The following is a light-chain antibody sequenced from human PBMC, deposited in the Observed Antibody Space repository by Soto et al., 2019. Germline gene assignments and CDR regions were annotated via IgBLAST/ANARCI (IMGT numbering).Light chain of an antibody. V-gene: IGKV3-11*01. CDR2: DAS. J-gene: IGKJ2*01. Sequence: EIVLTQSPATLSLSPGERATLSCRASQSVSSYLAWYQHKPGQAPRLLIYDASNRATGIPARFSGSGSGTDFTLTISSLEPEDFAVYYCQQRSNGPPYTFGQGTKLEIK. CDR1: QSVSSY. CDR3: QQRSNGPPYT.